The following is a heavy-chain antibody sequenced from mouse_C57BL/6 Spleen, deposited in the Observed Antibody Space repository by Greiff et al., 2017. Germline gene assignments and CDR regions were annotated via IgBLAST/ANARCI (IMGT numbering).Heavy chain of an antibody. J-gene: IGHJ3*01. D-gene: IGHD2-4*01. V-gene: IGHV1-81*01. CDR1: GYTFTSYG. Sequence: VQGVESGAELARPGASVKLSCKASGYTFTSYGISWVKQRTGQGLEWIGEIYPRSGNTYYNEKFKGKATLTADKSSSTAYMELRSLTSEDAAVYFCAREENDYDGAYWGQGTLVTVSA. CDR3: AREENDYDGAY. CDR2: IYPRSGNT.